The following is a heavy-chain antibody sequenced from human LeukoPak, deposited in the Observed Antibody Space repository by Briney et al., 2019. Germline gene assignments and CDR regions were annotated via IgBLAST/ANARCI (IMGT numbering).Heavy chain of an antibody. CDR2: IYYSGST. Sequence: PSETLSLTCTVSGGSISSSSYYWGWIRQPPGKGLEWIGSIYYSGSTYYNPSLKSRVTVSVDTSKNRFSLRLTSLTAVDTAVYYCAREDRAGAATGGDHWGQGTLVTVSS. CDR1: GGSISSSSYY. CDR3: AREDRAGAATGGDH. V-gene: IGHV4-39*02. D-gene: IGHD1-26*01. J-gene: IGHJ4*02.